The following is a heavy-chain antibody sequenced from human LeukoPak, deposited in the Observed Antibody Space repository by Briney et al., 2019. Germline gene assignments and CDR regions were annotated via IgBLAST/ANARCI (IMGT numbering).Heavy chain of an antibody. V-gene: IGHV1-69*04. J-gene: IGHJ5*02. CDR1: GGTFSSYA. CDR2: IIPILGIA. D-gene: IGHD6-19*01. Sequence: SVKVSCKASGGTFSSYAISWVRQAPGQGLEWMGRIIPILGIANYAQKFQGRVTITADESTSTAYMELSSLRSEDTAVYYCASVLSGIAVAGSFDPWGQGTLVTVSS. CDR3: ASVLSGIAVAGSFDP.